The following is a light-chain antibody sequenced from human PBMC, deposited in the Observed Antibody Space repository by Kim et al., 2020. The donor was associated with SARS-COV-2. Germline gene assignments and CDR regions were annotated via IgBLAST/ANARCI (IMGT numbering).Light chain of an antibody. CDR1: QGIGSA. CDR3: QHFISYPFT. Sequence: AIQLTQSPSSLSASVGDRVTITCRASQGIGSALAWYHQKPGKSPKLLIYDASTLESGVPSRFSGSGSGTDFTLTITNLQPEDFATYYCQHFISYPFTFGQGTKLEIK. J-gene: IGKJ2*01. CDR2: DAS. V-gene: IGKV1-13*02.